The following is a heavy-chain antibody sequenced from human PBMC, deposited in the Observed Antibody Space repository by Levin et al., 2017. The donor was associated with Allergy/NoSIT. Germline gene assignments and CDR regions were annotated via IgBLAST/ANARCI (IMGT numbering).Heavy chain of an antibody. CDR1: GGSFSAHY. CDR3: ATGPGANGSDI. Sequence: ESLKISCAVYGGSFSAHYWSWIRQPPGKGLEWIGEISRSGSTNYNPSLKSRVSISVDTSKNQFSLRLSSVTAADTAVYYCATGPGANGSDIWGQGTMVTVSS. D-gene: IGHD7-27*01. V-gene: IGHV4-34*01. CDR2: ISRSGST. J-gene: IGHJ3*02.